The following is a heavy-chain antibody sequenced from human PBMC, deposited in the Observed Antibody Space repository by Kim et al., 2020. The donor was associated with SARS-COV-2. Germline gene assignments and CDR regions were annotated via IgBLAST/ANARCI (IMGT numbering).Heavy chain of an antibody. V-gene: IGHV7-4-1*02. J-gene: IGHJ6*02. CDR3: ARYLLRFLEWSPKYYYYYYGMDV. CDR2: INTNTGNP. CDR1: GYTFTSYA. D-gene: IGHD3-3*01. Sequence: ASVKVSCKASGYTFTSYAMNWVRQAPGQGLEWMGWINTNTGNPTYAQGFTGRFVFSLDTSVSTAYLQISSLKAEDTAVYYCARYLLRFLEWSPKYYYYYYGMDVWGQGTTVTVSS.